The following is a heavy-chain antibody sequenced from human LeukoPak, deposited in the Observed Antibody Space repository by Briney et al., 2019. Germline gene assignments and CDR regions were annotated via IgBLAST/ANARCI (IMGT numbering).Heavy chain of an antibody. CDR3: ARLDDYYDSSGEN. CDR1: GGTFSSYA. Sequence: GASVKVSCKASGGTFSSYAISWVRQAPGQGLEWMGRIIPILGIANYAQKFQSRVTITADKSTSTAYMELSSLRSEDTAVYYCARLDDYYDSSGENWGQGTLVTVSS. J-gene: IGHJ4*02. CDR2: IIPILGIA. V-gene: IGHV1-69*04. D-gene: IGHD3-22*01.